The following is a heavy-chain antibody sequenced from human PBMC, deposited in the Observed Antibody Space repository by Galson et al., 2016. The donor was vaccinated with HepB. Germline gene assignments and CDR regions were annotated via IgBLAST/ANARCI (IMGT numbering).Heavy chain of an antibody. CDR3: ARDIKRVGYHDDSKGYQTFYYYYYGMDV. J-gene: IGHJ6*02. CDR2: ISYDGSDK. Sequence: SLRLSCAASGFSFSSYTMHWVRQAPGKGLEWVAVISYDGSDKSYADSVKGRFTISRENSKNTLYVQMNSLRAEDTAVYYCARDIKRVGYHDDSKGYQTFYYYYYGMDVWGQGTTVTVSS. V-gene: IGHV3-30*04. CDR1: GFSFSSYT. D-gene: IGHD3-22*01.